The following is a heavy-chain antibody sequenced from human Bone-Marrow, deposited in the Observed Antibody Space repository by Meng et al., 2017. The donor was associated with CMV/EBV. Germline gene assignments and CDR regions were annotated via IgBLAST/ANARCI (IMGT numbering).Heavy chain of an antibody. CDR3: ARMHYRTGAGLNLYCYYGMDV. D-gene: IGHD1-14*01. CDR2: INSEGSST. CDR1: GFTFSSYW. J-gene: IGHJ6*02. Sequence: GESLKISCAASGFTFSSYWMHWVRQGPGKGLVWVSRINSEGSSTNYADSVKGRFTISRDNAKNTLYLQMNSLRAEDTAVYYCARMHYRTGAGLNLYCYYGMDVLGQGTTVTVSS. V-gene: IGHV3-74*01.